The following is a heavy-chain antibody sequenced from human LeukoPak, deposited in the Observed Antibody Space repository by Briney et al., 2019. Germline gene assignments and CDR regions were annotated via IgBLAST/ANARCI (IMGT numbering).Heavy chain of an antibody. J-gene: IGHJ3*02. Sequence: ASVKVSCKASGYTFTSYGISWVRQAPGQGREWMGWISAYKGNTNYAQKLQGRVTMTTDTSTSTAYMELRSLRSDDTAVYYCARERGSGYCSGGSCYGAVDIWGQGTMVTVSS. CDR1: GYTFTSYG. CDR3: ARERGSGYCSGGSCYGAVDI. CDR2: ISAYKGNT. V-gene: IGHV1-18*01. D-gene: IGHD2-15*01.